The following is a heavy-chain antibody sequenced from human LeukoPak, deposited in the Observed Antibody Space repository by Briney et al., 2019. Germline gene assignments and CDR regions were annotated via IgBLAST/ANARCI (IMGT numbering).Heavy chain of an antibody. CDR1: GFTFSSYW. Sequence: PGGSLRLSCAASGFTFSSYWMSWVRQAPGKGLEWVANIKQDGSEKYYVDSVKGRFTISRDNAKNSLYLQMNSLRAEDTAVYYCARATGDFDWAPPYYYYMDVWGKGTTVTVSS. CDR3: ARATGDFDWAPPYYYYMDV. V-gene: IGHV3-7*01. D-gene: IGHD3-9*01. CDR2: IKQDGSEK. J-gene: IGHJ6*03.